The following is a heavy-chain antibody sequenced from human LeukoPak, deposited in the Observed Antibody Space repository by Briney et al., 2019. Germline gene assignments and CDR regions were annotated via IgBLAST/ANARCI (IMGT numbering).Heavy chain of an antibody. CDR1: GFTFSSYG. CDR3: ARPRADSDGKYYFDY. Sequence: GGSLRLSCAASGFTFSSYGMHWVRQAPGKGLEWVAVISYDGSNKYYADSVKGRFTISRDNSKNTLYLQMNSLRAEDTAVYHCARPRADSDGKYYFDYWGQGTLVTVSS. D-gene: IGHD2-15*01. V-gene: IGHV3-30*03. CDR2: ISYDGSNK. J-gene: IGHJ4*02.